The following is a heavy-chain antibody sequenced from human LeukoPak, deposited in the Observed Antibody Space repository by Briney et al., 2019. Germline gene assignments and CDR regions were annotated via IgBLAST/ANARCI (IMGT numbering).Heavy chain of an antibody. CDR3: ASSKTNGDSSGWYAWFDP. Sequence: SETLALTCSVSGGSISRYYWSWIRQPPGKGLEWIGYIYYSGSTNYNPSLKSRVSISVDTSKNQFSLKLSSATAADTAVYYCASSKTNGDSSGWYAWFDPWGQGTLVTVSS. D-gene: IGHD6-19*01. CDR2: IYYSGST. V-gene: IGHV4-59*01. J-gene: IGHJ5*02. CDR1: GGSISRYY.